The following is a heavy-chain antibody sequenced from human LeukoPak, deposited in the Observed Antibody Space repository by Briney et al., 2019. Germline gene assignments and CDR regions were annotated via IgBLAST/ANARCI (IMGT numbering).Heavy chain of an antibody. V-gene: IGHV5-51*01. CDR3: ARHVAGDY. J-gene: IGHJ4*02. CDR1: GYSFTNYW. CDR2: IYPRDSET. D-gene: IGHD2-15*01. Sequence: GESLKISCQTYGYSFTNYWIGWVRQMPGKGLEWMGIIYPRDSETAYSPSFQGQVTISVDKSISVAYLQWSSLEVSDTALYYCARHVAGDYWGQGTLVTVSS.